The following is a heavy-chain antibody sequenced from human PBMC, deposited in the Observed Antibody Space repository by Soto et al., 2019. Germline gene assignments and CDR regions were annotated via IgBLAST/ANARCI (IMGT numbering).Heavy chain of an antibody. CDR2: ISYDGSNK. CDR3: ARGPSSLARFDY. CDR1: GFTFSSYA. D-gene: IGHD2-2*01. Sequence: PGGSLRLSCAAAGFTFSSYAMNCVRQAPGKGLEWVAVISYDGSNKYYADSVKGRFTISRDNSKNTLYLQMNSLRAENTAVYYCARGPSSLARFDYWRQGTLVTVSS. J-gene: IGHJ4*02. V-gene: IGHV3-30-3*01.